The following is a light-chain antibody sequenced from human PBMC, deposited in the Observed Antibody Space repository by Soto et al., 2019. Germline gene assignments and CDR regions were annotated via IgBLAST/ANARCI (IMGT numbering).Light chain of an antibody. Sequence: DIVMTQSPPSLPVTPGEPASISCRSSQSLLHSNGYNFLDWYLQKPGQSPQLLIYLGSNRASGVPDRFSGSGSSTDFTLKISRVGAEDVGVYYCMQALQTPVAFGQGTKVDIK. CDR2: LGS. V-gene: IGKV2-28*01. J-gene: IGKJ1*01. CDR1: QSLLHSNGYNF. CDR3: MQALQTPVA.